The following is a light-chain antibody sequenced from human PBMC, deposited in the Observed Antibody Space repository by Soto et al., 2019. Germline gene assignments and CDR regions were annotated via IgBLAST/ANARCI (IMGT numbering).Light chain of an antibody. CDR2: GAS. CDR3: QQYGSSRT. CDR1: QSVSSSY. Sequence: EIVLTQSPGTRSLSPGERATLSCRASQSVSSSYLAWYQQKPGQAPRLLIYGASSRATGIPDRFSGSGSGTDFTLTISRLEPEDFAVYYCQQYGSSRTFGQGTKVDIK. J-gene: IGKJ1*01. V-gene: IGKV3-20*01.